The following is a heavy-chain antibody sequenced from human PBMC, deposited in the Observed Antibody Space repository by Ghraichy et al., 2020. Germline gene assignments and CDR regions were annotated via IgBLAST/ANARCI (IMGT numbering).Heavy chain of an antibody. J-gene: IGHJ4*02. CDR1: GFTFSSYA. Sequence: LSLTCAASGFTFSSYAMSWVLQAPGKGLEWVSNIYGNGETTHYADSVKGLFTISRDNSKHTLYMQMNSLRAEDTALYYCAKGTEYSSASDFDYWGQGTLVTVSS. D-gene: IGHD6-6*01. V-gene: IGHV3-23*01. CDR3: AKGTEYSSASDFDY. CDR2: IYGNGETT.